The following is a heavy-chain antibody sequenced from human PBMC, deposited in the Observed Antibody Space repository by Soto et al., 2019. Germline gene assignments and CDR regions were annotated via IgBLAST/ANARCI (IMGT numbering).Heavy chain of an antibody. D-gene: IGHD3-10*01. Sequence: SETLSLTCRVSGSSITNSFYWGWIRQSPEKGLEWIGSISHTGRTSYNPSLKSRVSISVDTSKNQFSLTLTSVTAADTAVYYCGSGTCYFDNWGQGTLVTVSS. CDR3: GSGTCYFDN. J-gene: IGHJ4*02. CDR1: GSSITNSFY. CDR2: ISHTGRT. V-gene: IGHV4-38-2*02.